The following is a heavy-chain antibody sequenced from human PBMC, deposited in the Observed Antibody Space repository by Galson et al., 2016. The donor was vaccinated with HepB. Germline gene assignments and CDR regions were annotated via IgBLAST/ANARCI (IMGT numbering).Heavy chain of an antibody. CDR3: ARTSNHRDGYTA. CDR2: IDTVGNTI. J-gene: IGHJ4*02. D-gene: IGHD5-24*01. CDR1: GFIFNDYW. Sequence: SLRLSCAGAGFIFNDYWMHWVRRTPDKGLVWVSRIDTVGNTIDYADSAKGRFTISRDNAKNTLYLQMNGLRADDTAVYYCARTSNHRDGYTAWGQGTLVTVSS. V-gene: IGHV3-74*01.